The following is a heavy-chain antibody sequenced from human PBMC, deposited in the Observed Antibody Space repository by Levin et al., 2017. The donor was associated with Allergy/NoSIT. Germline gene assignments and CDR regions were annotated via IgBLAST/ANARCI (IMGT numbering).Heavy chain of an antibody. CDR2: INHSGNT. D-gene: IGHD6-13*01. V-gene: IGHV4-34*01. Sequence: SETLSLTCAVYGGSFSGYYWSWIRQPPGKGLEWIGEINHSGNTNYNPSLKSRVTISVDTSKNQFSLKLSSVTAADTAVYYGARGGASSHRDNWFDPWGQGTLVTVSS. J-gene: IGHJ5*02. CDR1: GGSFSGYY. CDR3: ARGGASSHRDNWFDP.